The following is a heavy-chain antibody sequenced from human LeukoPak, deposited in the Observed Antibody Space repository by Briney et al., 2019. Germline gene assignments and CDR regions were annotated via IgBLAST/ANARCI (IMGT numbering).Heavy chain of an antibody. CDR3: ARDGVETGIYMDV. CDR2: IYYSGST. CDR1: GGSISSYY. V-gene: IGHV4-59*01. J-gene: IGHJ6*03. Sequence: SETLSLTCTVSGGSISSYYWSWIRQPPGKGLEWIGYIYYSGSTNYNPSLKSRVTISVDTSQNQFSLKLSSVTAADTAVYYCARDGVETGIYMDVWGKGTTVTVSS. D-gene: IGHD3-3*01.